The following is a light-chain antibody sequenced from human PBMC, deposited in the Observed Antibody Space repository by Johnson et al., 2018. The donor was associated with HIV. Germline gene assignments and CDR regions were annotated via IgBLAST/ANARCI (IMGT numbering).Light chain of an antibody. CDR2: DNN. CDR1: SSNIGNNY. J-gene: IGLJ1*01. Sequence: QSVLTQSPSVSAAPGQKVTISCSGSSSNIGNNYVSWFQQLPGTAPKLLIYDNNKRPSGIPDRFSGSKSGTSATLGITGLQTGDEADYYCGTWDFSLSARVFGTGTKVTVL. V-gene: IGLV1-51*01. CDR3: GTWDFSLSARV.